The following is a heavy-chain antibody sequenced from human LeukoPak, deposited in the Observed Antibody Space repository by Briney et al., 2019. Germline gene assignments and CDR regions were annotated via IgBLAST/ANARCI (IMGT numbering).Heavy chain of an antibody. CDR2: IYYIGNT. CDR1: GGSISSYY. Sequence: SETLSLTCTVSGGSISSYYWSWIRQPPGKGLEWIGYIYYIGNTNYNPSLKSRVTISVDTSKNQFSLKLSSVTAADTAVYYCARPRSSFGHDAFDIWGQGTMVTVSS. J-gene: IGHJ3*02. D-gene: IGHD5-18*01. CDR3: ARPRSSFGHDAFDI. V-gene: IGHV4-59*08.